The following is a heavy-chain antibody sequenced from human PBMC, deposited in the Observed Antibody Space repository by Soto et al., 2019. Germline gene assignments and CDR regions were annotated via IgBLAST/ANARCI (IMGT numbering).Heavy chain of an antibody. D-gene: IGHD3-22*01. V-gene: IGHV1-18*01. CDR3: ARESDYYDSSGYYTLHLD. CDR2: ISAYNGNT. Sequence: ASVKVSCKASGYTFTSYGISWVRQAPGQGLEWMGWISAYNGNTNYAQKLQGRVTMTTDTSTSTAYMELRSLRSDDTAVYYCARESDYYDSSGYYTLHLDWGQGTLLTVSS. CDR1: GYTFTSYG. J-gene: IGHJ4*02.